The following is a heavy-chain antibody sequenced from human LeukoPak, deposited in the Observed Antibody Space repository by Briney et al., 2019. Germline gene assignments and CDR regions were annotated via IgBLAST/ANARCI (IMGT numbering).Heavy chain of an antibody. V-gene: IGHV4-59*12. CDR2: IYYTGST. J-gene: IGHJ4*02. Sequence: SETLSLTCAVYGGSFRGYYWSWIRQTPGKGLEWIGFIYYTGSTNYNPSLKSRVTMSVDTSKSQFSLKLTSVTAADTALYYCARGANRLDSWGRGTLVTVSS. CDR1: GGSFRGYY. D-gene: IGHD1-14*01. CDR3: ARGANRLDS.